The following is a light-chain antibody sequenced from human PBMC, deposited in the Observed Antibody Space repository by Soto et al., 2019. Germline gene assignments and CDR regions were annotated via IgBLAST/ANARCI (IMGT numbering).Light chain of an antibody. CDR2: GAS. Sequence: EIVMTQSPATLSVSPGERATLSCRASHSISSNLAWYQQKPGQSPRLLIYGASTRATGVPARFSGSGSGTEFNLTISSLQSEDFAVYYCQQSNSWPPLTFGRGTKVEIK. CDR1: HSISSN. CDR3: QQSNSWPPLT. V-gene: IGKV3-15*01. J-gene: IGKJ4*01.